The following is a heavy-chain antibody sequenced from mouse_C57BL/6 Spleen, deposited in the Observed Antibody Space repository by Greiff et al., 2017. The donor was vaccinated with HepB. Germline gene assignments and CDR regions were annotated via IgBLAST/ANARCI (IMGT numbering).Heavy chain of an antibody. CDR1: GYAFSSSW. J-gene: IGHJ4*01. Sequence: QVQLQQSGPELVKPGASVKISCKASGYAFSSSWMNWVKQRPGKGLEWIGRIYPGDGDTNYNGKFKGKATLTADKSSSTAYMQLSSLTSEDSAVYFCAREGLGFYYYAMDYWGQGTSVTVSS. D-gene: IGHD3-3*01. V-gene: IGHV1-82*01. CDR3: AREGLGFYYYAMDY. CDR2: IYPGDGDT.